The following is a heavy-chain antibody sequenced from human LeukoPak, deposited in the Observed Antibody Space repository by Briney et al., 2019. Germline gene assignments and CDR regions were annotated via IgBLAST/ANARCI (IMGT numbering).Heavy chain of an antibody. CDR1: GGTFSSYA. Sequence: ASVKVSCKASGGTFSSYAISWVRQAPGQGLEWMGRIIPILGIANYAQKFQGRVTITADKPTSTAYMELSSLRSEDTAVYYCARVSPTAYCGGDCYPSDIWGQGTMVTVSS. CDR3: ARVSPTAYCGGDCYPSDI. J-gene: IGHJ3*02. V-gene: IGHV1-69*04. CDR2: IIPILGIA. D-gene: IGHD2-21*02.